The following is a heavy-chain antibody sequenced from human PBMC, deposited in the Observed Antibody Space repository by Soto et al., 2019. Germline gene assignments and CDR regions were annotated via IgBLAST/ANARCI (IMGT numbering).Heavy chain of an antibody. Sequence: QVQLVESGGGVVQPGRSLRLSCAASGFTFSSYAMHWVRQAPGKGLEWVAVISYDGSNKYYADSVKGRFTISRDNSKNTLYLQMNSLRAEDTAVYYCARGNPGIAAAGTSDYGGQGTLVTVSS. CDR2: ISYDGSNK. CDR3: ARGNPGIAAAGTSDY. D-gene: IGHD6-13*01. CDR1: GFTFSSYA. J-gene: IGHJ4*02. V-gene: IGHV3-30-3*01.